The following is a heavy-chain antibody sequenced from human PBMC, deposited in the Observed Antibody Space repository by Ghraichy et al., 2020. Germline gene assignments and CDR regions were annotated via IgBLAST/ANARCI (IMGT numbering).Heavy chain of an antibody. CDR3: PRAAWEPLTRNSYELDV. D-gene: IGHD1-14*01. J-gene: IGHJ6*02. CDR2: IYTTGST. CDR1: GGSISSYY. V-gene: IGHV4-4*07. Sequence: SETLSLTCTVSGGSISSYYWYWIRQPAGKGLEWIGRIYTTGSTDYNPSLESRVNMSVDTSKKQISLELTSASAADTAVYYCPRAAWEPLTRNSYELDVWGQGTTVTVSS.